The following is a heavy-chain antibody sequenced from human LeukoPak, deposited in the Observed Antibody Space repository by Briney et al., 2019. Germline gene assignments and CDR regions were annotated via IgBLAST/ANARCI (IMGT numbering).Heavy chain of an antibody. CDR3: ARDFGCSADSCFSGFDY. CDR1: GFTFSSYE. J-gene: IGHJ4*02. V-gene: IGHV3-48*03. Sequence: PGGSLRLSCAASGFTFSSYEMNWVRQAPGKGLEWVSYISSNGSTIYYADSVKGRFTISRDNAKNSLYLQMNSLRAEDTAVYFCARDFGCSADSCFSGFDYWGQGTLVTVSS. CDR2: ISSNGSTI. D-gene: IGHD2-15*01.